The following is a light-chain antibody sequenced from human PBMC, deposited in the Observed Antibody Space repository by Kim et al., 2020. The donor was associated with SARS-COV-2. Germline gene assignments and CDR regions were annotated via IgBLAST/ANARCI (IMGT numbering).Light chain of an antibody. Sequence: LCAGERASLSCRASQSVSSSYLAWYQQKPGQAPRLLIYGASSRATGIPDRFSGSGSGTDFTLTISRLEPEDFAVYYCQQYGSSPYTFGQGTKLE. CDR3: QQYGSSPYT. CDR2: GAS. V-gene: IGKV3-20*01. J-gene: IGKJ2*01. CDR1: QSVSSSY.